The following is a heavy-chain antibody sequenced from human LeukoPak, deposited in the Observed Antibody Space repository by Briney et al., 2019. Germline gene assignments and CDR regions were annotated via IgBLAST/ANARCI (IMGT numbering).Heavy chain of an antibody. J-gene: IGHJ3*02. CDR2: ISAYNGST. D-gene: IGHD6-13*01. Sequence: ASEKVSCKTSGYTFTNYGISWVRQAPGLGLDWMGWISAYNGSTNYAQKVQGRVTMTTDTSTSTAYMELRSLRFDDTAVYYCARDQSVRLLQTSSTYFKHVFAIWGQGSMVTVSS. CDR3: ARDQSVRLLQTSSTYFKHVFAI. CDR1: GYTFTNYG. V-gene: IGHV1-18*01.